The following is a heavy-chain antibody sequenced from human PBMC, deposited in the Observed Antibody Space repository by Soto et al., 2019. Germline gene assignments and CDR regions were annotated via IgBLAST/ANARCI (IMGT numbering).Heavy chain of an antibody. J-gene: IGHJ5*02. D-gene: IGHD2-15*01. V-gene: IGHV6-1*01. CDR1: GDSVSSNSAA. Sequence: SQTLSLTCAISGDSVSSNSAAWNWIRRSPSRGLEWLGRTYYRSKWHNDYAVSVKSRITINPDTSKNQFSLQLNSVTPEDTAVYYCARDPVVVVAATPASWFDPWGQGTLVTVSS. CDR2: TYYRSKWHN. CDR3: ARDPVVVVAATPASWFDP.